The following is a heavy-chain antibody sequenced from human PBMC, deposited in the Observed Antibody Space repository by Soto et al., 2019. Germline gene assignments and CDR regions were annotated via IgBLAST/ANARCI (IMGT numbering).Heavy chain of an antibody. V-gene: IGHV1-8*01. CDR1: GYTFTTYD. Sequence: QVQLVQSGTEVKTPGASVKVSCKASGYTFTTYDMNWVRQAPGQGLEWMGWMNPTRGNTGYAKKFQGRLTMPWATAIDIPPMGLSSLTNEDTAVYYFALSAAHIFNWLASWGQGALVTVSA. CDR3: ALSAAHIFNWLAS. D-gene: IGHD3-9*01. J-gene: IGHJ5*01. CDR2: MNPTRGNT.